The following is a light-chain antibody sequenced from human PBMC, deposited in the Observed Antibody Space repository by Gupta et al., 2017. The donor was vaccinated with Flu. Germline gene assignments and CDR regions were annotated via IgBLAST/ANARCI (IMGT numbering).Light chain of an antibody. J-gene: IGLJ2*01. CDR3: QAWDSSTDEVV. CDR1: KWGEKY. CDR2: EGK. Sequence: GQKARTPCSGHKWGEKYPCWYQQKPGQSPLLVIFEGKRRHSGIPERFSGSTSGNTATLTISGTPAMDEADYYCQAWDSSTDEVVFGGGTKLTVL. V-gene: IGLV3-1*01.